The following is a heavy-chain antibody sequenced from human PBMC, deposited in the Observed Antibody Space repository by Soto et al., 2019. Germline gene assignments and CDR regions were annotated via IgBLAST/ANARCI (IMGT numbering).Heavy chain of an antibody. CDR2: IIPILGIA. CDR1: GGTFSSYT. CDR3: ARARWFGELGGMDV. V-gene: IGHV1-69*02. D-gene: IGHD3-10*01. J-gene: IGHJ6*02. Sequence: QVQLVQSGAEVKKPGSSVKISCKASGGTFSSYTISWVRQAPGQGLEWMGRIIPILGIANYAQKFQGRVTITADKSTSTAYMELSSLRSEDTAVYYCARARWFGELGGMDVWGQGTTVTVSS.